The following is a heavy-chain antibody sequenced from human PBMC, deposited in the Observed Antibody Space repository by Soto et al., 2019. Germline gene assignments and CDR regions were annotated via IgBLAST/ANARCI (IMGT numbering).Heavy chain of an antibody. V-gene: IGHV3-23*01. J-gene: IGHJ1*01. CDR3: ENLGSGRYFQH. D-gene: IGHD1-26*01. CDR1: GFTFSSYA. CDR2: ISGSGGST. Sequence: EVQLLESGGGLVQPGGSLRLSCAASGFTFSSYAMSWVRPAPGKGLEWASAISGSGGSTYYADSVKGRFTISRDNSKNTLYLQMNSLRAEDTAVYYCENLGSGRYFQHWGQGTLVTVSS.